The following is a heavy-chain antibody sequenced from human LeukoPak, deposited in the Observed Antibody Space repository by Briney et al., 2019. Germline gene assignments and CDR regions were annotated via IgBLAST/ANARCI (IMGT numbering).Heavy chain of an antibody. CDR3: ARGDSSGWYPNWFDP. D-gene: IGHD6-19*01. Sequence: ASVKVSCKASGYTFTGYYMHWVRQAPGQGLEWMGWINPNSGGTNYAQKFQGRVTMTRDTSTSTAYMELSRLRSDDTAVYYCARGDSSGWYPNWFDPWGQGTLVTVSS. V-gene: IGHV1-2*02. J-gene: IGHJ5*02. CDR2: INPNSGGT. CDR1: GYTFTGYY.